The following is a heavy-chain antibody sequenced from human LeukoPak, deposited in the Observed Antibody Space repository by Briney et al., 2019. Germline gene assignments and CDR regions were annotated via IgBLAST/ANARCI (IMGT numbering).Heavy chain of an antibody. CDR3: ATVTSLADYYYMDV. D-gene: IGHD2-21*02. Sequence: PGGSLRLSCAASGFTFSSFEMYWVRQAPGKGLEWVGRIKSKTDGGTTDYAAPVKGRFTISRDDSKNTLYLQMNSLKTEDTAVYYCATVTSLADYYYMDVWGKGTTVTVSS. J-gene: IGHJ6*03. CDR1: GFTFSSFE. V-gene: IGHV3-15*01. CDR2: IKSKTDGGTT.